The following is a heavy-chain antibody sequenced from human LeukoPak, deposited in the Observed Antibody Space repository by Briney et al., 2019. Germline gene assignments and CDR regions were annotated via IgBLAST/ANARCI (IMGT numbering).Heavy chain of an antibody. CDR2: INHSGRT. J-gene: IGHJ4*02. V-gene: IGHV4-34*01. D-gene: IGHD3-10*01. CDR3: ARGGKSEYYGSGSHDY. Sequence: SETLSLTCTVYGGSFSGYYWSWIRQPPGKGLEWIGEINHSGRTNYNPSLKNRVTVSADMSRFQFSLKLSSVTAADTAVYYCARGGKSEYYGSGSHDYWGQGILVTVSS. CDR1: GGSFSGYY.